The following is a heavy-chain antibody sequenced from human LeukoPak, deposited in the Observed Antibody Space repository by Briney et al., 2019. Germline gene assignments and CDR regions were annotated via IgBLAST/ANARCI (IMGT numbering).Heavy chain of an antibody. CDR1: GFAFRSNG. CDR2: MWFEGSDP. D-gene: IGHD5-12*01. Sequence: PVSSLRLSCAASGFAFRSNGIHSVRQAPGKGLEWVAYMWFEGSDPKYADSVKGRFTISRDNSENTVYFQMNSLRAEDTAVYYCARVRATFSPHFDNWGQGTLVTVSS. V-gene: IGHV3-33*01. J-gene: IGHJ4*02. CDR3: ARVRATFSPHFDN.